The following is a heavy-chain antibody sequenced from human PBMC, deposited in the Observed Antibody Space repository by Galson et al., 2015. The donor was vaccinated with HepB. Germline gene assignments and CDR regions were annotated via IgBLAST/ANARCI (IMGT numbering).Heavy chain of an antibody. Sequence: SLRLSCAASGFTFSTSDFHWVRQAAGKDLEWVSAIGITSDTHYPDSVKGRFTISRENGRRPVYLQMNGLRAGDTAIYYCARAAPGFTASHHLDHWGQGILVTVSS. V-gene: IGHV3-13*04. CDR2: IGITSDT. CDR1: GFTFSTSD. D-gene: IGHD2-2*01. CDR3: ARAAPGFTASHHLDH. J-gene: IGHJ4*02.